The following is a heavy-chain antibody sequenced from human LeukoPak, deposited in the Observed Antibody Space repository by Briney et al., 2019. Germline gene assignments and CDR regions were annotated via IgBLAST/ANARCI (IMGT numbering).Heavy chain of an antibody. CDR1: GNTFTNYG. V-gene: IGHV1-18*01. CDR2: FSPYNGDT. CDR3: AIGQGVITWGGADVYDV. D-gene: IGHD3-16*01. J-gene: IGHJ3*01. Sequence: ASVRVSCKASGNTFTNYGVNWVRQAPGQRPEWMGWFSPYNGDTKHAPKLKGRVTLTVDTLTSTAYMELRTLISDDTATYYCAIGQGVITWGGADVYDVWGQGTTVIVSS.